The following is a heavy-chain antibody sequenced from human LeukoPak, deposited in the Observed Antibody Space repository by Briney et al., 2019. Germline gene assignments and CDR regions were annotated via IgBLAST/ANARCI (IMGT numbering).Heavy chain of an antibody. Sequence: PSETLSLTCTVSGGSISSYYWSWLRQPPGKGLEWIGYIYYSGSTNYNPSLKSRVTISVDTSKNQFSLKLSSVTAADTAVYYCARAWGYSYWYFDLWGRGTLVTVSS. J-gene: IGHJ2*01. CDR1: GGSISSYY. V-gene: IGHV4-59*01. CDR3: ARAWGYSYWYFDL. D-gene: IGHD5-18*01. CDR2: IYYSGST.